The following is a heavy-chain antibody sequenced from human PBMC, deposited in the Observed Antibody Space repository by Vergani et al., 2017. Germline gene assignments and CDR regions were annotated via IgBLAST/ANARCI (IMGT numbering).Heavy chain of an antibody. CDR2: VNPEGTNT. V-gene: IGHV3-74*02. D-gene: IGHD2-2*01. Sequence: EVQLLESGGNLVQPGGSLRLSCAASGFTFSRHWMHWVRQAPGKGLVWVSRVNPEGTNTPYADSVKGRFTISRDNAKNMMYLQLNSLRPDDTAIYYCARVIVGCSRTNCFADHWGQGTLVTVSS. CDR3: ARVIVGCSRTNCFADH. J-gene: IGHJ4*02. CDR1: GFTFSRHW.